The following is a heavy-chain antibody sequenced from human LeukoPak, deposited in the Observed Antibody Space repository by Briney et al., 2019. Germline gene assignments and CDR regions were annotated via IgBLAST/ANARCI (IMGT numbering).Heavy chain of an antibody. D-gene: IGHD5-12*01. CDR3: TRNSGYDRVY. CDR2: IRSKAYGGTT. J-gene: IGHJ4*02. V-gene: IGHV3-49*04. CDR1: GFTFGDYA. Sequence: PGGSLRLSCTASGFTFGDYAMGWVRQAPGKGLEWVGFIRSKAYGGTTEYAASVKGRFTISRDDSKSIAYLQMNSLKTEDTAVYYCTRNSGYDRVYWGQGTLVTVSS.